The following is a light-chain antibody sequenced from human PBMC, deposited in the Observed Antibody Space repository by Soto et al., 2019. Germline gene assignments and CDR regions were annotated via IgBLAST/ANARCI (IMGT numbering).Light chain of an antibody. CDR1: DSNVGINF. J-gene: IGLJ2*01. CDR3: AAWDDSLSGVV. Sequence: QSVLTQPPSASATPGQRVTISCSGSDSNVGINFVYWYQQLPGTAPQLLIYTNDQRPSGVPARFSGSKSGTSASLAISGLRYEDEADYYCAAWDDSLSGVVFGGGTKLTVL. CDR2: TND. V-gene: IGLV1-47*02.